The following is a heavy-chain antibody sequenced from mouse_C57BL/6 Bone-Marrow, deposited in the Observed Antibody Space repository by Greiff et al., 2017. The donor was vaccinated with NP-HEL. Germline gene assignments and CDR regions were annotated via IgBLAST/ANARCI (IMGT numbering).Heavy chain of an antibody. CDR3: ARRGYYSTTGFAY. V-gene: IGHV5-6*02. D-gene: IGHD2-5*01. Sequence: EVKLEESGGDLVKPGGSLKLSCAASGFTFSSYGMSWVRQTPDKRLEWVATISSGGSYTYYPESVKGRFTISRDNAKNTLYLQMSSLKSEDTAMYYCARRGYYSTTGFAYWGQGTLVTVSA. CDR2: ISSGGSYT. J-gene: IGHJ3*01. CDR1: GFTFSSYG.